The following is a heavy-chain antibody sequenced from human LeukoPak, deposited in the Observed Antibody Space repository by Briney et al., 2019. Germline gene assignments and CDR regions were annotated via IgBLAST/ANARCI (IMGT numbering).Heavy chain of an antibody. CDR1: GESFSGYY. CDR2: INHSGST. V-gene: IGHV4-34*01. CDR3: ASGRARSFDY. J-gene: IGHJ4*02. Sequence: PSETLSLTCAVYGESFSGYYWSWIRQPPGKGLEWIGEINHSGSTNYNPSLKSRVTISVDTSKNQFSLKLSSVTAADTAVYYCASGRARSFDYWGQGTLVTVSS.